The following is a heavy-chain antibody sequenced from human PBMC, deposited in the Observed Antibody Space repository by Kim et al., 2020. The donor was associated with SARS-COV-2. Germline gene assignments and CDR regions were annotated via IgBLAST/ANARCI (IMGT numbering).Heavy chain of an antibody. D-gene: IGHD2-2*01. J-gene: IGHJ3*02. V-gene: IGHV1-69*01. CDR3: AREAIPRSDAFDI. Sequence: YAQKFQGRVTITADESTSTAYMELSSLRSEDTAVYYCAREAIPRSDAFDIWGQGTMVTVSS.